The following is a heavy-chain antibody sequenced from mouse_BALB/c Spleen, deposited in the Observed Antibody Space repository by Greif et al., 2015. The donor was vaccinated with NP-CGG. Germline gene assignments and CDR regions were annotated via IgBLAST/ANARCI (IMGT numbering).Heavy chain of an antibody. CDR3: VRRTGTEAMDY. J-gene: IGHJ4*01. D-gene: IGHD4-1*01. Sequence: QVQLKQSGPELVKPGASVKISCKASGYTFTDYYINWVKQKPGQGLEWIGWIYPGSSNTKYNEKFKGKATLTVDTSSSTAYMQLSSLTSEDTAVYFCVRRTGTEAMDYWGQGTSVTVSS. CDR1: GYTFTDYY. V-gene: IGHV1-84*02. CDR2: IYPGSSNT.